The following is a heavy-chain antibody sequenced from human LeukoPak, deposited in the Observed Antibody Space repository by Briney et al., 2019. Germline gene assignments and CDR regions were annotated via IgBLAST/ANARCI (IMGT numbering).Heavy chain of an antibody. J-gene: IGHJ4*02. CDR2: IYYSGST. V-gene: IGHV4-30-4*01. CDR1: GGSISSGDYY. Sequence: SETLSLTCTVSGGSISSGDYYWSWLRQPPGKGLEWIGYIYYSGSTYFNPSLKSRVTISVDTSKNQFSLKLSSATAADTAVYYCARVPVYSGTYFDYWGQGTLVTVSS. D-gene: IGHD1-26*01. CDR3: ARVPVYSGTYFDY.